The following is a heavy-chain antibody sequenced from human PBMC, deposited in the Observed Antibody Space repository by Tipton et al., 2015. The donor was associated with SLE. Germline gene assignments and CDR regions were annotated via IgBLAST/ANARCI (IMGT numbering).Heavy chain of an antibody. Sequence: SLRLSCSASGFNFSSYAMSWVRQPPGKGLEWVSLIFSGGNTYYADSVKGRYTISRDNSKNTLDLQMESLRPEDTAIYYCARGRAGSSDYFYNWGQGTLVTVSS. J-gene: IGHJ1*01. CDR1: GFNFSSYA. CDR2: IFSGGNT. D-gene: IGHD3-10*01. V-gene: IGHV3-66*02. CDR3: ARGRAGSSDYFYN.